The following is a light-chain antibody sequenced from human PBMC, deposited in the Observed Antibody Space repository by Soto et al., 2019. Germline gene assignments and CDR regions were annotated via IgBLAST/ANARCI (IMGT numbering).Light chain of an antibody. CDR1: SSDVGIYNL. Sequence: QSVLTQPPSASGTPGQRVAISCSGSSSDVGIYNLVSWYQHFPGKAPKLMIYEVNKRPSGVSNRFSGSKSGSTASLTISGLQADDEADYYCCSYTRSGSFVFGTGTKVTVL. CDR2: EVN. J-gene: IGLJ1*01. V-gene: IGLV2-23*02. CDR3: CSYTRSGSFV.